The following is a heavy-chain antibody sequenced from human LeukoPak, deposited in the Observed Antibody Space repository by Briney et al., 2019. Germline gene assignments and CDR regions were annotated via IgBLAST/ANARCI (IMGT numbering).Heavy chain of an antibody. CDR3: ARDSTNSNWFDP. CDR2: ISGIGITI. Sequence: GGSLRLSCAASGFTFSDYHMSWIRQAPGKGLEWVSYISGIGITISYADSVKGRFTISRDNANNSLFLQMNSLRAEDTAVYYCARDSTNSNWFDPWGQRTLVTVSS. J-gene: IGHJ5*02. CDR1: GFTFSDYH. D-gene: IGHD2-8*01. V-gene: IGHV3-11*01.